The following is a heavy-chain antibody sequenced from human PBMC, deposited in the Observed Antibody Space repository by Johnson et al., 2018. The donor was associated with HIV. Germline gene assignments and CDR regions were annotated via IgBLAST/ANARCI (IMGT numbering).Heavy chain of an antibody. CDR3: ARDESYRRYALTALDI. CDR2: IKQDGTEK. CDR1: VFTFSTYW. V-gene: IGHV3-7*05. Sequence: VQLVESGGGVVQPGGSLRLSCAASVFTFSTYWMTWVRQTPGKGLEWVANIKQDGTEKHYLNSVKGRFTISRDNAKNSLFLQMNSLRAEDTAVYFCARDESYRRYALTALDIWGQGTMVIVSS. J-gene: IGHJ3*02. D-gene: IGHD1-14*01.